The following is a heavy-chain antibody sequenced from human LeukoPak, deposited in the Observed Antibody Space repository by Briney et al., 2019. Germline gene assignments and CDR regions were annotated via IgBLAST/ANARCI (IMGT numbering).Heavy chain of an antibody. CDR2: IYTSGST. Sequence: SETLSLTCTVSGGSINSYYWSWIRQPAGKGLEWIGRIYTSGSTNYSPSLKSRVTMSVDTSRNQFSLNLSSVTAADTAVYYCARVLGIETYYFDYWGQGTLVTVSS. CDR3: ARVLGIETYYFDY. J-gene: IGHJ4*02. V-gene: IGHV4-4*07. D-gene: IGHD7-27*01. CDR1: GGSINSYY.